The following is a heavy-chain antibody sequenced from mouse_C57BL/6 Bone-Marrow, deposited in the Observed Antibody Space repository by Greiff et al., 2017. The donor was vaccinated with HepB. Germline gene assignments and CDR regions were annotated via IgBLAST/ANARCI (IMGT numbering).Heavy chain of an antibody. Sequence: VQLKESGAELVRPGASVKLSCTASGFNIKDDYMHWVKQRPEQGLEWIGWIDPENGDTEYASKFQGKATITADTSSNTAYLQLSSLTSEDTAVYYCTSYYGRAPHFDYWGQGTTLTVSS. J-gene: IGHJ2*01. D-gene: IGHD1-1*01. CDR3: TSYYGRAPHFDY. CDR1: GFNIKDDY. CDR2: IDPENGDT. V-gene: IGHV14-4*01.